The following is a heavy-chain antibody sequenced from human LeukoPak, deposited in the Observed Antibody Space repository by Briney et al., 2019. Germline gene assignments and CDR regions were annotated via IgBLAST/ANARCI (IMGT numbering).Heavy chain of an antibody. V-gene: IGHV4-39*07. CDR3: AKSNGYGLIDI. J-gene: IGHJ3*02. CDR2: VYSENT. D-gene: IGHD3-22*01. CDR1: GDSISSSSFF. Sequence: PSETLSLTCTVSGDSISSSSFFWGWIRQPPGKGLEWIGAVYSENTYYNPSLKSRVTISLDTSRNQFSLKLNSVTAADTAVYYCAKSNGYGLIDIWGQGTMVTVSS.